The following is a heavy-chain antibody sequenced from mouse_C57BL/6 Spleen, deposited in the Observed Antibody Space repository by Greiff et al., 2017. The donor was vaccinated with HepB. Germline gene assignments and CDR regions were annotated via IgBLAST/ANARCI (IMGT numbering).Heavy chain of an antibody. D-gene: IGHD2-4*01. Sequence: VKLVESGPGLVAPSQSLSITCTVSGFSLTSYAISWVRQPPGKGLEWLGVIWTGGGTNYNSALKSRLSISKDNSNSQVFLKMNSLQTDDTARYYCARHSYDYDVPLSFDYWGQGTTLTVSS. V-gene: IGHV2-9-1*01. CDR1: GFSLTSYA. J-gene: IGHJ2*01. CDR2: IWTGGGT. CDR3: ARHSYDYDVPLSFDY.